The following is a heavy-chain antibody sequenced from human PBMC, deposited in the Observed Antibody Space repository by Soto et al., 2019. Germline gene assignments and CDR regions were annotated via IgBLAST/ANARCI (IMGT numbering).Heavy chain of an antibody. D-gene: IGHD2-2*02. CDR3: ARVPMEEPAAAIPRYYYYYYYMDV. CDR2: IYYSGST. V-gene: IGHV4-59*01. J-gene: IGHJ6*03. CDR1: GGSISSYY. Sequence: SETLSLTCTVSGGSISSYYWSWIRQPPGKGLEWIGYIYYSGSTNYNPSLKSRVTISVDTSKNQFSLKLSSVTAADTAVYYCARVPMEEPAAAIPRYYYYYYYMDVWGKGTTVTVSS.